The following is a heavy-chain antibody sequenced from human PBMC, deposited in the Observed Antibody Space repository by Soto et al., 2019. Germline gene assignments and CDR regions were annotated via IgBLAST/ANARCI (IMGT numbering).Heavy chain of an antibody. CDR3: ARGRRDGYKRYFAF. V-gene: IGHV4-59*01. J-gene: IGHJ4*02. D-gene: IGHD3-9*01. CDR2: LFFSDAT. CDR1: GVSITSYF. Sequence: SETLSLTSPVSGVSITSYFWSWICHTPGNGLDWSGTLFFSDATSSNPSLKGRAALSVDTSENHLSPTLNSVTSADTAVYFCARGRRDGYKRYFAFWGQGNQVTVSS.